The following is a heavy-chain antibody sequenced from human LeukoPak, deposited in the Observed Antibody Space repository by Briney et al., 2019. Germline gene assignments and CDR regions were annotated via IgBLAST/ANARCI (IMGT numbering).Heavy chain of an antibody. Sequence: GGSLRLSCVDSGITFSRYWMSWVRQAPGKGLVWVSRISYDGGDPSYADSVKGRFTISRDNAKNTLYLQMNSLTAEDTAVYYCARGYSSRLYNWLDPWGQGTLVTVSS. J-gene: IGHJ5*02. D-gene: IGHD6-13*01. CDR2: ISYDGGDP. V-gene: IGHV3-74*01. CDR3: ARGYSSRLYNWLDP. CDR1: GITFSRYW.